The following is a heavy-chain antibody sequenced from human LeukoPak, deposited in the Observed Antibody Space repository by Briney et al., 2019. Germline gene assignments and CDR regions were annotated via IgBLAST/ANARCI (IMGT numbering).Heavy chain of an antibody. J-gene: IGHJ4*02. CDR3: ARMHSYGYNFDY. Sequence: SETLSLTCAVSGYSISSGYYWGWIRQPPGKGLEWIGSIYHSGSTYYNPSLKSRVTISVDTSKNQFSLKLSSVTAADTAVYYCARMHSYGYNFDYWGQGTLVTVSS. CDR2: IYHSGST. D-gene: IGHD5-18*01. V-gene: IGHV4-38-2*01. CDR1: GYSISSGYY.